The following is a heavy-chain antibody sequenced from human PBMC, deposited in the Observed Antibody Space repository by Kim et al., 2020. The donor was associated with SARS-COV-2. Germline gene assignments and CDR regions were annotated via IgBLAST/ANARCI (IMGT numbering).Heavy chain of an antibody. CDR1: GFTFSSYG. Sequence: LSLTCAASGFTFSSYGMHWVRQAPGKGLEWVAVIWYDGSNKYYADSVKGRFTISRDNSKNTLYLQMNSLRAEDTAVYYCARDEGTGIVGATAKFDYWGQGTLVTVSS. CDR2: IWYDGSNK. J-gene: IGHJ4*02. CDR3: ARDEGTGIVGATAKFDY. V-gene: IGHV3-33*01. D-gene: IGHD1-26*01.